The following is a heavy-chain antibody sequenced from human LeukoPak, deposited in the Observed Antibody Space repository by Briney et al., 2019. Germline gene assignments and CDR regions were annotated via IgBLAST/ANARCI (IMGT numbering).Heavy chain of an antibody. J-gene: IGHJ5*02. CDR1: GYTFTSYY. CDR2: INPSGGST. CDR3: ARGKAKQQLGRWFDP. D-gene: IGHD6-13*01. Sequence: ASVKVSCTASGYTFTSYYMHWVRQAPGQGLEWMGIINPSGGSTSYAQKFQGRVTMTRDTSTSTVYMELSSLRSEDTAVYYCARGKAKQQLGRWFDPWGQGTLVTVSS. V-gene: IGHV1-46*01.